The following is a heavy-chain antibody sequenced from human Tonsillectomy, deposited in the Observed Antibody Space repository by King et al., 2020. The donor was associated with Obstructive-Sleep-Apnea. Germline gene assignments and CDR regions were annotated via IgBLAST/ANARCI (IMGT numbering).Heavy chain of an antibody. V-gene: IGHV1-69*01. CDR2: IVPMFGTS. J-gene: IGHJ3*01. CDR3: ARGLSLIVATLPPNDAFDV. CDR1: GGTFSRYA. D-gene: IGHD3-22*01. Sequence: VQLVESGAELMQPGSSVTVSCKASGGTFSRYAINWVRQAPGQGLEWMGGIVPMFGTSNHAERFQDRVTITADASTSTVYMEVRSLRSADTAVYYCARGLSLIVATLPPNDAFDVWGQGTMVTVSS.